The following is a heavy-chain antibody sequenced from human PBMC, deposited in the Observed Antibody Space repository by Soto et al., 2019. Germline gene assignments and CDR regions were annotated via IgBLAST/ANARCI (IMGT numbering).Heavy chain of an antibody. J-gene: IGHJ4*02. D-gene: IGHD5-18*01. CDR2: FDPEAGKT. CDR3: ASGYSYGYYFDF. CDR1: GYTLTELS. V-gene: IGHV1-24*01. Sequence: GASVKVSCKVFGYTLTELSMHWVRQPPGKGLEWMGGFDPEAGKTIYAQKFQGSVTMTEDTSTGTAYMGLSSLKSEDTAVYFCASGYSYGYYFDFWGQETLVTVSS.